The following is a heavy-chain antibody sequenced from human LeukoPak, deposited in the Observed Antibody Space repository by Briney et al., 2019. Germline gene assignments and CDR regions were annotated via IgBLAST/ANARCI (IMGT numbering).Heavy chain of an antibody. J-gene: IGHJ3*02. CDR2: ISGSGGST. Sequence: PGGSLRLSCAASGFTFSSYAMSWVRQAPGKGLEWVSAISGSGGSTYYADSVKGRFTISRDNSKNTLYLQMNSLRAEDTAVYYCAGDSSGYYGWGAFDIWGQGTMVTVSS. V-gene: IGHV3-23*01. CDR1: GFTFSSYA. D-gene: IGHD3-22*01. CDR3: AGDSSGYYGWGAFDI.